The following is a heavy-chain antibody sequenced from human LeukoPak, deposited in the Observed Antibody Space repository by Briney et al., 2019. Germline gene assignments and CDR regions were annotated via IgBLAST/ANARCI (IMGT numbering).Heavy chain of an antibody. Sequence: ASVKVSCKASGYTFTSYGISWVRQAPGQGLEWMGWINPYNGNTKYAQKLQGRVTMTTDTSTSTAYMELRSLRSDDTAVYYCARGLHDCSSTSCYEVVADNYFDYWGQGTLVTVSS. CDR2: INPYNGNT. CDR3: ARGLHDCSSTSCYEVVADNYFDY. J-gene: IGHJ4*02. CDR1: GYTFTSYG. V-gene: IGHV1-18*01. D-gene: IGHD2-2*01.